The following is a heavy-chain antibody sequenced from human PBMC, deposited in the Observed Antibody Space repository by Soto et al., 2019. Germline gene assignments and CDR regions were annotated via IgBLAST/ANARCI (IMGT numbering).Heavy chain of an antibody. CDR1: GFTFSSYG. V-gene: IGHV3-30*03. J-gene: IGHJ4*02. D-gene: IGHD3-10*01. CDR3: AGGNGDW. Sequence: QVQLVESGGGVVQPGRSLRLSCAASGFTFSSYGMHWVRQAPGKGLEWVAVISYDGSNKYYADSVKGRFTISRDNSKNTLYLQMNSLRAEDTAVYYCAGGNGDWWGQGTLVTVSS. CDR2: ISYDGSNK.